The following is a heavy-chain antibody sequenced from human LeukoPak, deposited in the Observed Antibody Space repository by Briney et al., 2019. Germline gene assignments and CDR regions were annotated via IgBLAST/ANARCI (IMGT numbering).Heavy chain of an antibody. CDR2: IYTSGST. J-gene: IGHJ4*02. Sequence: SETLSLTCTVSGGSISSYYWSWIRQPAGKGLEWIGRIYTSGSTNYNPSLKSRVTMSVDTSKNQISLKLSSVTAADTAVYYCARVATYYYDSSGYWEIYFDYWGQGTLVTVSS. V-gene: IGHV4-4*07. D-gene: IGHD3-22*01. CDR3: ARVATYYYDSSGYWEIYFDY. CDR1: GGSISSYY.